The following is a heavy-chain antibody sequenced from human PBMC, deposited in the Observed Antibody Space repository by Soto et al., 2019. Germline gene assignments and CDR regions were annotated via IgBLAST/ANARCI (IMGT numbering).Heavy chain of an antibody. CDR3: ARNLFYYGDYSGY. Sequence: EVQLVESGGGLVKPGGSLRLSCAASGFTFSSYSMNWVRQAPGKGLEWVSSISSSSSYIYYADSVKGRFTISRDNAKNSLYLQMNSLRAEDTAVYYCARNLFYYGDYSGYWGQGTLVTVSS. CDR2: ISSSSSYI. J-gene: IGHJ4*02. D-gene: IGHD4-17*01. CDR1: GFTFSSYS. V-gene: IGHV3-21*01.